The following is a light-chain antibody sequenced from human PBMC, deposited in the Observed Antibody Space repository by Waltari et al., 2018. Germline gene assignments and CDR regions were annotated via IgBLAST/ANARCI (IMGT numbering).Light chain of an antibody. V-gene: IGLV2-23*02. CDR3: CSYAGSFRHVL. Sequence: QSALAQPASVSGSPGQAITIPGSGSSSEVGTYDLVSWYQQHPDKAPKVIIYEVNKRPSGISNRFSGSKSDNTASLTISGLQAEDEAHYYCCSYAGSFRHVLFGGGTKLTVL. CDR1: SSEVGTYDL. J-gene: IGLJ2*01. CDR2: EVN.